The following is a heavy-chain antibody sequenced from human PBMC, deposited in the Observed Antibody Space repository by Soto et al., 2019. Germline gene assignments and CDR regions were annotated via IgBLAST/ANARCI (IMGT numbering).Heavy chain of an antibody. J-gene: IGHJ4*02. V-gene: IGHV4-31*03. CDR1: GDFLTSSGYY. CDR2: IYYSGST. CDR3: ARVGDYGDYAFDF. Sequence: QVQLQESGPGLVKPSQTLSLTCTVSGDFLTSSGYYWSWIRQHPGKGLEWIGYIYYSGSTYYTPSLKSRATISLDTSTNLFSRRLNSVTAAVTAIYYCARVGDYGDYAFDFWGQGTLVTVSS. D-gene: IGHD4-17*01.